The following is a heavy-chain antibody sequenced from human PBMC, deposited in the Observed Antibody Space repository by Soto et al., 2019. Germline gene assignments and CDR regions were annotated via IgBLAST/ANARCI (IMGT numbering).Heavy chain of an antibody. CDR1: GFSLAHYP. V-gene: IGHV3-48*02. Sequence: LRLSCVASGFSLAHYPMNWVRQTPGKGLEWISYSSPRGDTIYYADSVEGRFTISRDNARNSLSLHMSSLRDEDSALSYCAKGPRTNVGWPYYFESWGQGVPVTV. D-gene: IGHD6-19*01. CDR2: SSPRGDTI. J-gene: IGHJ4*02. CDR3: AKGPRTNVGWPYYFES.